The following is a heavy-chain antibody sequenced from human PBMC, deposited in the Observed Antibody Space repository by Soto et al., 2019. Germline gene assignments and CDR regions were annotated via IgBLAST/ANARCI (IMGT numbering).Heavy chain of an antibody. CDR3: ARGEWYYFDY. CDR2: IYSGGST. J-gene: IGHJ4*02. D-gene: IGHD2-8*01. CDR1: GFTVSSNY. V-gene: IGHV3-53*04. Sequence: GESLKISCAASGFTVSSNYMSWVRQAPGKGLEWVSVIYSGGSTYYADSVKGRFTISRHNSKNTLYLQMNSLRAEDTAVYYCARGEWYYFDYWGQGTLVTVSS.